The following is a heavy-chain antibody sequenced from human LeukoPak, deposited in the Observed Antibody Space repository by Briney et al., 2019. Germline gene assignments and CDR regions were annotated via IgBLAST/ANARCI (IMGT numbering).Heavy chain of an antibody. CDR2: IKQDGSEK. Sequence: PGGSLRLSCAASGFTFSSYWMSWVRQAPGKGLEWVANIKQDGSEKYYVDSVKGRFTISKDNAKNSLYLQMNSLRAEDTAVYYCARPLVGATTPFDYWGQGTLVTVSS. CDR1: GFTFSSYW. D-gene: IGHD1-26*01. J-gene: IGHJ4*02. CDR3: ARPLVGATTPFDY. V-gene: IGHV3-7*01.